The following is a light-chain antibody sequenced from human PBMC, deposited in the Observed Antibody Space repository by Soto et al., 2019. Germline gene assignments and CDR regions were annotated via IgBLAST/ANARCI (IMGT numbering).Light chain of an antibody. CDR1: QSVSSSY. V-gene: IGKV3-15*01. J-gene: IGKJ1*01. CDR2: GAS. Sequence: ESVLAQSPGALSLSPGERAALSCRASQSVSSSYLAWCQQIPGQVRWLLIYGASTRATGLPARFSGSGSGTEFSVIISSLQSQDFAVYYCQQYHNWPPTFGQGSKVDIK. CDR3: QQYHNWPPT.